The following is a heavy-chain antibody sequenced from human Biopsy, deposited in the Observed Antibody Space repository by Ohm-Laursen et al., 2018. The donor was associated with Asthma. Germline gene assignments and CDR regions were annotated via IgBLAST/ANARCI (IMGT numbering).Heavy chain of an antibody. V-gene: IGHV3-53*01. Sequence: GSLRLSCAASGCTVSTNGMSWVRQPPGKGLEWVSVIYSGGGTYYADSVQGRVTISRDNSKNTLSLQMNSLRAEDTAVYYCARAYGGSFFSGSFDIWGQGTMATVSS. J-gene: IGHJ3*02. CDR3: ARAYGGSFFSGSFDI. CDR2: IYSGGGT. CDR1: GCTVSTNG. D-gene: IGHD4-23*01.